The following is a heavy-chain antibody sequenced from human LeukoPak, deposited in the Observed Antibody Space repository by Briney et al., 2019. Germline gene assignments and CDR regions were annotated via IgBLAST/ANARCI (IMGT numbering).Heavy chain of an antibody. CDR2: ISSSGSTI. Sequence: GGSLRLSCAASGFTFSSYEMNWVRQAPGKGLEWVSYISSSGSTIYYADSVKGRFTISRDNAKNSLYLQMNSLRAEDTAVYYCARVGWGYYYYYMDVWGKGTTVTISS. J-gene: IGHJ6*03. CDR3: ARVGWGYYYYYMDV. CDR1: GFTFSSYE. D-gene: IGHD3-16*01. V-gene: IGHV3-48*03.